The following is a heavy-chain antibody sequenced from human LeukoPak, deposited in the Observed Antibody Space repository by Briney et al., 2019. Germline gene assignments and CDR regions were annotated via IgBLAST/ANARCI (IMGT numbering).Heavy chain of an antibody. V-gene: IGHV1-69*13. CDR1: GGTFSSYA. J-gene: IGHJ4*02. Sequence: RASVKVSCKASGGTFSSYAISWVRQAPGQGLEWMGGIIPIFGTANYAQKFQGRVTITADESTSTAYMELSSLRSEDTAVYYCAGKYSSSSPFDYWGQGTLVTVSS. CDR2: IIPIFGTA. D-gene: IGHD6-6*01. CDR3: AGKYSSSSPFDY.